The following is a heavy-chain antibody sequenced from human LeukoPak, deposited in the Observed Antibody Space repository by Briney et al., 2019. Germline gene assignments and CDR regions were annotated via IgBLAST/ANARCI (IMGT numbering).Heavy chain of an antibody. V-gene: IGHV3-53*01. CDR3: ASLMTTTHYYYMDV. D-gene: IGHD1-1*01. Sequence: GGSLRLSCAASGLSVSSKYMSWVRQAPGKGLEWVSGIFSGNSAYHADSVKGRFTISRDNSKNTLYLQMNSLRPEDTAVYFCASLMTTTHYYYMDVWGKGTTVTVSS. J-gene: IGHJ6*03. CDR2: IFSGNSA. CDR1: GLSVSSKY.